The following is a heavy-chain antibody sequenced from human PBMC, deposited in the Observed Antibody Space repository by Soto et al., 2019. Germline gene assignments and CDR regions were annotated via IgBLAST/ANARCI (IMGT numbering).Heavy chain of an antibody. CDR2: ISATGGST. CDR3: AKTVVPLFYFDY. V-gene: IGHV3-23*01. CDR1: GLSFSMYA. J-gene: IGHJ4*02. D-gene: IGHD2-15*01. Sequence: EVQLLESGGGLVQPGGSLRLSCAASGLSFSMYAMSWVRQAPGKGLEWVSTISATGGSTYYAGYVKGRLTISRDNYQNTMFLRMNSLSTEDTAVYYCAKTVVPLFYFDYWCQGTLVTVSS.